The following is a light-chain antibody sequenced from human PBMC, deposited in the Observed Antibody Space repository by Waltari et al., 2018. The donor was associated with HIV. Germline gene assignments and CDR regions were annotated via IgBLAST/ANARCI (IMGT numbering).Light chain of an antibody. J-gene: IGLJ1*01. CDR3: AAWDDSLNGYV. CDR1: SSNIGSNS. V-gene: IGLV1-44*01. CDR2: RNN. Sequence: QSVLTQPPSASGTPGHRVTISCSGSSSNIGSNSVNWYQHLPETAPKLLIFRNNRGPSGVPDRFSGSKSGTSASLAISGPQSEDEADYYCAAWDDSLNGYVFGTGTTVTVL.